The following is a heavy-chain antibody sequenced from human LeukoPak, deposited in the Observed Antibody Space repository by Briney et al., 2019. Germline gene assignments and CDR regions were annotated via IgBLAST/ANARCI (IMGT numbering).Heavy chain of an antibody. Sequence: SETLSLTCSVSGGSISSSYWSWIRQSPGEQMVHIAYISSGGGATYNPSLRGRVIISRDTSKNQVSLNLTSVTAADTAVYFCARDRHAGSCSGSRCYPYYFDSWGQGTLVTVSS. CDR3: ARDRHAGSCSGSRCYPYYFDS. D-gene: IGHD2-15*01. CDR2: ISSGGGA. J-gene: IGHJ4*02. V-gene: IGHV4-59*01. CDR1: GGSISSSY.